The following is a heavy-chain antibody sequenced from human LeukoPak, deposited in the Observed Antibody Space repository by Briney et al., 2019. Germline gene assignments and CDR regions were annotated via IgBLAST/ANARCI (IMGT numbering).Heavy chain of an antibody. V-gene: IGHV4-39*01. CDR2: IYDSGST. CDR1: GGSISSSSYY. J-gene: IGHJ4*02. D-gene: IGHD3-22*01. Sequence: SETLSLTCTVSGGSISSSSYYWGWIRQTGGKGLEWIGSIYDSGSTYYNPCVKRRFTISVDTSKNQFSLKLSSVTAADTAVYYCASGGYYYDSSGYHYYFDYWGQGTLVTVSS. CDR3: ASGGYYYDSSGYHYYFDY.